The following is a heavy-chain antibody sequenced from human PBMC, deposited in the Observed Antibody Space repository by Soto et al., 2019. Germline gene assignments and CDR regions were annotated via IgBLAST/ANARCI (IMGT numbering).Heavy chain of an antibody. J-gene: IGHJ5*02. D-gene: IGHD2-2*02. Sequence: XETLSLTCAVSSGSISSSNWWSWVRQPPGKGLEWIGEIYHSGSTNYNPSLKSRVTISVDKSKNQFSLKLSSVTAADTAVYYCALGYCSSTSCYMNWFDHWGQGPLVTVSS. CDR1: SGSISSSNW. CDR2: IYHSGST. CDR3: ALGYCSSTSCYMNWFDH. V-gene: IGHV4-4*02.